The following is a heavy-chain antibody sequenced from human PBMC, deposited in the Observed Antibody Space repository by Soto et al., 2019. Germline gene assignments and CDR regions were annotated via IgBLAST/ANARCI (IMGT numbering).Heavy chain of an antibody. D-gene: IGHD3-10*01. CDR3: AKGAYYHGSGSYFPFDY. CDR1: GFTLSSYG. CDR2: ISGSGGST. J-gene: IGHJ4*02. Sequence: EVKMLESGGGLVQPGGSLRLSCAASGFTLSSYGMSWVRQAPGKGLEWVSAISGSGGSTYYADSVKGRFTISRDNSKNTLYLQMNSLRAEDTAVYYCAKGAYYHGSGSYFPFDYWDQGTLVTVSS. V-gene: IGHV3-23*01.